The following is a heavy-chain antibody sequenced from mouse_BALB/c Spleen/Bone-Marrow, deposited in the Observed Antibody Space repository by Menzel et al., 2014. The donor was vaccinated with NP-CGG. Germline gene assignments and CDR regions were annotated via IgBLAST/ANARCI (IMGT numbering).Heavy chain of an antibody. V-gene: IGHV14-3*02. J-gene: IGHJ4*01. CDR1: GFNIKDTY. CDR3: AGASYYAMDY. Sequence: VQLQQSGAELVEPGASVKLSCTASGFNIKDTYMHWVRQRPEQGLEWIGRIDPANGNTKYDPKFQGKATITADTSSNTAYLQLSRLTSEDTAVYYCAGASYYAMDYWGQGTSVTVSS. CDR2: IDPANGNT.